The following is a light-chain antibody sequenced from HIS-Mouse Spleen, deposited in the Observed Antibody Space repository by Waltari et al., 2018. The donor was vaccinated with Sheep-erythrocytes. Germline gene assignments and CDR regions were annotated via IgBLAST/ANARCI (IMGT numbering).Light chain of an antibody. V-gene: IGLV2-11*01. CDR1: SSDVGGYNY. J-gene: IGLJ1*01. Sequence: QSALTQPRSVSGSPGQSVTISCTGTSSDVGGYNYVSWYQQHPGKAPKLMIYDVSKRPSGVPDRFSGYKSGNTASLTISELQAEDEADYYCCSYAGSYNHVFATGTKVTVL. CDR2: DVS. CDR3: CSYAGSYNHV.